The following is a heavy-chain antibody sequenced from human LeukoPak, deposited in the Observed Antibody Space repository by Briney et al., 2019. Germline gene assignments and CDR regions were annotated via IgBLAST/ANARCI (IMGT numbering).Heavy chain of an antibody. V-gene: IGHV3-23*01. CDR2: IGAYAART. CDR1: GFDFSSYA. Sequence: GGSLRLSCVASGFDFSSYAMTWVRQAPGRGLEWVSTIGAYAARTYYADSVKGRFTISRDNTKNSLFLQMNSLRAEDTALYYCAREGTGVLDYWGQGTLVTVSS. D-gene: IGHD3-10*01. J-gene: IGHJ4*02. CDR3: AREGTGVLDY.